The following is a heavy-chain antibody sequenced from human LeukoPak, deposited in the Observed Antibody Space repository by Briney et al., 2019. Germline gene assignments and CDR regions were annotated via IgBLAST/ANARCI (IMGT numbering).Heavy chain of an antibody. CDR1: GYSISSGYY. D-gene: IGHD2/OR15-2a*01. Sequence: SETLSLTCTVSGYSISSGYYWGWVRQPPGKGLEWIGSIYHSGSTYYNPSLKSRVTISVDTSKNQFSLKLSSVTAADTAVYYCARVTLLPTHIDYWGQGALVTVSS. CDR2: IYHSGST. J-gene: IGHJ4*02. CDR3: ARVTLLPTHIDY. V-gene: IGHV4-38-2*02.